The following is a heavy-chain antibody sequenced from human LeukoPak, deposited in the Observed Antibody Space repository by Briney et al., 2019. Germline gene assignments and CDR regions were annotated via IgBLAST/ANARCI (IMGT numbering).Heavy chain of an antibody. CDR3: ARAGYCSGGSCYTFDY. V-gene: IGHV1-2*02. CDR2: INPNSGGT. CDR1: GYTFTGYY. J-gene: IGHJ4*02. Sequence: ASVKVSCKASGYTFTGYYMHWVRQAPGQGLEWMGWINPNSGGTNYAQKFQGRVTMTRDTSIGTAYMELSRLRSDDTAVYYCARAGYCSGGSCYTFDYWGQGTLVTVSS. D-gene: IGHD2-15*01.